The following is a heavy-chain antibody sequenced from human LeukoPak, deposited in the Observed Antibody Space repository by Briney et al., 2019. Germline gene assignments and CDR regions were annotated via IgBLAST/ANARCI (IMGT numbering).Heavy chain of an antibody. Sequence: GGALRLSCAVSGFTFITKIMNWVRQAPGRGLEWVSYITADSGTTYYADSVKGRVTTSRDNAKNSLYLQMNSLREEDTAVYYCASRDYFDYWGQGTLVTVSS. CDR1: GFTFITKI. CDR2: ITADSGTT. V-gene: IGHV3-48*02. J-gene: IGHJ4*02. CDR3: ASRDYFDY.